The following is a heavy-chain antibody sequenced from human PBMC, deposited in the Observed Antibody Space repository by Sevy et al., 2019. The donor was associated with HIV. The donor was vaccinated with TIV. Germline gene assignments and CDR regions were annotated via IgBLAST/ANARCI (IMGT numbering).Heavy chain of an antibody. V-gene: IGHV3-30*18. J-gene: IGHJ4*02. D-gene: IGHD4-17*01. CDR2: ISYDGNKK. Sequence: GGYLRLSCAASGFTFRSYGMHWVRQAPGKGLEWVAVISYDGNKKMYADSVKGRFTISRDNSKNTLYLQMNSLRAVDTAVYYCAKDRNDYGDPYFDYWGQGTLVTVSS. CDR1: GFTFRSYG. CDR3: AKDRNDYGDPYFDY.